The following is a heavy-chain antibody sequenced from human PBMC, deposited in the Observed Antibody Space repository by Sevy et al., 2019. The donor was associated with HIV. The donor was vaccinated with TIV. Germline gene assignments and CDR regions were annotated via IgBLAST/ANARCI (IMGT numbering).Heavy chain of an antibody. CDR3: ARGAARSGSYPDVIYYMDV. Sequence: SETLSLTCAVYGGSFSGYYWSWIRQPPGKGLEWIGEINHSGSTNYNPSLKSRVTISVDTSKNQFSLRLSSVTAADTAVYYCARGAARSGSYPDVIYYMDVWGKGTTVTVSS. J-gene: IGHJ6*03. V-gene: IGHV4-34*01. CDR1: GGSFSGYY. D-gene: IGHD1-26*01. CDR2: INHSGST.